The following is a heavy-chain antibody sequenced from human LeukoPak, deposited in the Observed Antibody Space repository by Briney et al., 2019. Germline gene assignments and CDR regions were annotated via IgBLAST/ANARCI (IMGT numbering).Heavy chain of an antibody. CDR3: ARDSYTGSHFEDTSDI. CDR1: GGSINNYY. Sequence: SETLSLTCSVSGGSINNYYWSWIRQPPGKGLEWIGHISYSGNTNYNSSLRSRVTISVDTSSNQFSLRLSSVTAADTAVYYCARDSYTGSHFEDTSDIWGQGTMVTVSS. J-gene: IGHJ3*02. CDR2: ISYSGNT. D-gene: IGHD1-26*01. V-gene: IGHV4-59*01.